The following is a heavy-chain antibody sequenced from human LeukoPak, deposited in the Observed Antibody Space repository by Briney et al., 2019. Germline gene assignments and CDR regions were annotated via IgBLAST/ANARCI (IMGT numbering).Heavy chain of an antibody. Sequence: SETLSLTCAVSGGSISSGGYSWSWIRQPPGKGLEWIGYIYHSGSTYYNLSLKSRVTISVDRSKNQFSLRLSSVTAADTAVYYCARAPLRYCSSTSCSCFDYWGQGTLVTVSS. CDR3: ARAPLRYCSSTSCSCFDY. V-gene: IGHV4-30-2*01. CDR2: IYHSGST. J-gene: IGHJ4*02. D-gene: IGHD2-2*01. CDR1: GGSISSGGYS.